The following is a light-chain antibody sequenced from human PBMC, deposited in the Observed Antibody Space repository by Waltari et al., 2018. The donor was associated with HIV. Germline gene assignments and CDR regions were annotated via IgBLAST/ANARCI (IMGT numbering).Light chain of an antibody. V-gene: IGLV1-51*01. CDR1: SSHIAHTF. J-gene: IGLJ2*01. CDR2: DNN. Sequence: QSVLTQPPSVSAAPGQTVSISCSGSSSHIAHTFVSWYHQLPEKAPKPLIFDNNKRPSGIPDRVSASKSGTSATLAITGLQTGDEGDYYCGTWDNSLKTVVFGGGTKVTVL. CDR3: GTWDNSLKTVV.